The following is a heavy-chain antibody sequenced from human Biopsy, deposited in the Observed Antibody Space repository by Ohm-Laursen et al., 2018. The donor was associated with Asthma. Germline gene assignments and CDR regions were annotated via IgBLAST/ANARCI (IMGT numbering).Heavy chain of an antibody. CDR3: ARAEDYSHYYGIDV. D-gene: IGHD3-10*01. CDR2: ISVYNGKT. V-gene: IGHV1-18*01. Sequence: ASVKVSCKTSGYTFNSAGITWVRQAPGQGLEWMGWISVYNGKTKVAQKLQDRVTMITDTSTSTAYMELRSLRSDDTAVYFCARAEDYSHYYGIDVWGQGTRSPSP. J-gene: IGHJ6*02. CDR1: GYTFNSAG.